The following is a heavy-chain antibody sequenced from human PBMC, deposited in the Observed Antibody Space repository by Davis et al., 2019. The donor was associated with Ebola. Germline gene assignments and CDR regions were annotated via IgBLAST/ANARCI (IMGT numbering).Heavy chain of an antibody. CDR2: ISSSSSYI. J-gene: IGHJ6*02. D-gene: IGHD5-18*01. CDR1: GFTFSSYS. Sequence: PGGSLRLSCAASGFTFSSYSMNWVRQAPGKGLEWVSSISSSSSYIYYADSVKGRFTISRDNAKNSLYLQMNRLRAEDTAVYYCARDQLQLWLRGGMDVWGQGTTVTVSS. CDR3: ARDQLQLWLRGGMDV. V-gene: IGHV3-21*01.